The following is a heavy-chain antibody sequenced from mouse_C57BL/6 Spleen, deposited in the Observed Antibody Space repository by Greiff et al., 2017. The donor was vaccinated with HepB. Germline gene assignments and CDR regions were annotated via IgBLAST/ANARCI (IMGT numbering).Heavy chain of an antibody. CDR3: TTMVKFYFDY. Sequence: VQLQQSGAELVRPGASVKLSCTASGFNIKDDYMHWVKQRPEQGLEWIGWIDPENGDTEYASKFQGKATITADTSSNTAYLQLSSLTSEDTAVYYCTTMVKFYFDYWGQGTTLTVSS. J-gene: IGHJ2*01. D-gene: IGHD2-1*01. V-gene: IGHV14-4*01. CDR2: IDPENGDT. CDR1: GFNIKDDY.